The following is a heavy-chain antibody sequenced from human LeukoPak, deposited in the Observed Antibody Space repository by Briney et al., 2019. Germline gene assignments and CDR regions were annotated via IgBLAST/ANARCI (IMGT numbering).Heavy chain of an antibody. Sequence: GGSLRLSCAASGFTFDDYPMHWVRQVPGKGLEWIALISGDGGTVYYADSFKGRFTISRDSSKNSLFLRMNSLRTEDTALYYCAKDYYWGQGTLVTVSS. CDR2: ISGDGGTV. CDR1: GFTFDDYP. J-gene: IGHJ4*02. V-gene: IGHV3-43*02. CDR3: AKDYY.